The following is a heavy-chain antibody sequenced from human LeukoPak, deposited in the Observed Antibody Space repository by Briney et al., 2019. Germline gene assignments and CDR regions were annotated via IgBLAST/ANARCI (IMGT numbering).Heavy chain of an antibody. D-gene: IGHD3-10*01. Sequence: GGSLRLSCAASGFTFSSYGMHWVRQAPGKGLEWVAVIWYDGSNKYYADSVKGRFTISRDNSKNTLYLQMNSLRAEDTAVYYCAREVGSGSYYKSYFDYWGQGTLVTVSS. CDR1: GFTFSSYG. J-gene: IGHJ4*02. CDR3: AREVGSGSYYKSYFDY. V-gene: IGHV3-33*01. CDR2: IWYDGSNK.